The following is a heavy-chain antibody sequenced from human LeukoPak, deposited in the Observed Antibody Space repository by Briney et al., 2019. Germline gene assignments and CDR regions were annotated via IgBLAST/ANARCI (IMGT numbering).Heavy chain of an antibody. CDR3: ARGNSFEAEYFQH. CDR1: GCSISSGAYY. CDR2: IYYSGST. D-gene: IGHD2-15*01. Sequence: SQTLSLTCTVSGCSISSGAYYWSWIRQHPGKGLEWIGYIYYSGSTYYSPSLKSRVSISFDTSKHQFSLNLNSVTAADTAMYYCARGNSFEAEYFQHWGQGTLVTVSS. V-gene: IGHV4-31*03. J-gene: IGHJ1*01.